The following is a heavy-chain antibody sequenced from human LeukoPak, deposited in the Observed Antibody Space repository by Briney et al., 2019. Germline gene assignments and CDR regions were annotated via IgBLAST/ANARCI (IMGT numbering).Heavy chain of an antibody. CDR3: ARDDGDYAHPVDY. CDR2: IGTSNSRI. J-gene: IGHJ4*02. CDR1: GFTFSSYA. D-gene: IGHD4-17*01. Sequence: GGSLRLSCAASGFTFSSYAMHWVRQAPGKGLEWVSYIGTSNSRIYYADSVKGRFTISRDNAKNSLYLHMNSLRAEDTAVYYCARDDGDYAHPVDYWGQGTLVTVSS. V-gene: IGHV3-48*04.